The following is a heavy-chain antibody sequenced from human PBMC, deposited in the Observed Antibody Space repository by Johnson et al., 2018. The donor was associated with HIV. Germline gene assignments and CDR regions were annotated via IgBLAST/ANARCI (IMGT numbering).Heavy chain of an antibody. CDR3: ARGGWRGIATPDAFDI. CDR1: GFTFSSYG. CDR2: IRHDGGEK. Sequence: QVQLVESGGGVVQPGGSLRLSCAASGFTFSSYGMHWVRQAPGKGLEWVAFIRHDGGEKYYADSVKGRFTISRDNAKNSLYLQMNSLSAEDTAGYYCARGGWRGIATPDAFDIWGQRTMVTVSS. J-gene: IGHJ3*02. V-gene: IGHV3-30*02. D-gene: IGHD5-24*01.